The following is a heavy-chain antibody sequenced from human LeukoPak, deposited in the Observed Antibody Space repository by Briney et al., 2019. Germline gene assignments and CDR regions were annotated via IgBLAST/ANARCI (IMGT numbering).Heavy chain of an antibody. V-gene: IGHV3-15*01. CDR3: TPRARFDR. CDR2: IKSKTDGRTT. Sequence: KSGGSLRLSCAAPGFTFSNAWMSWVRQAPGKGLEWVGRIKSKTDGRTTDYAAPVKGRFTISMDDSKNTLYLQMNSLKTEDTAVYYCTPRARFDRWGQGTLVTVSS. J-gene: IGHJ5*02. CDR1: GFTFSNAW.